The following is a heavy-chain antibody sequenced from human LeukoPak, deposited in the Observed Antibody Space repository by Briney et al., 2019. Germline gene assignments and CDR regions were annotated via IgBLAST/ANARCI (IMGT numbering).Heavy chain of an antibody. CDR1: GFTFSSYG. J-gene: IGHJ4*02. Sequence: GGSLRLSCAASGFTFSSYGMSWVRQAPGKGLEWVSAISGSGGSTYYADSVKGRFTISRDNSKNTLYLQMNSLRAEDTAVYYCAKPLDGDYGGNDYWGQGTLVTVSS. D-gene: IGHD4-17*01. V-gene: IGHV3-23*01. CDR2: ISGSGGST. CDR3: AKPLDGDYGGNDY.